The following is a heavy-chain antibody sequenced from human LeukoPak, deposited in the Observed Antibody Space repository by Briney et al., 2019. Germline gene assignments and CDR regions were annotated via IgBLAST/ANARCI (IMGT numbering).Heavy chain of an antibody. Sequence: PSETLSLTCTVSGGSISTYYWSWIRQPSGKGLEWIGYIYHSGSTKYNSSLKSRVTMSVDTSKNQFSLKLSSVTAADTAVYYCVRDGYSGHDALWGQGTLVTVSS. CDR2: IYHSGST. CDR3: VRDGYSGHDAL. D-gene: IGHD5-12*01. J-gene: IGHJ4*02. V-gene: IGHV4-59*01. CDR1: GGSISTYY.